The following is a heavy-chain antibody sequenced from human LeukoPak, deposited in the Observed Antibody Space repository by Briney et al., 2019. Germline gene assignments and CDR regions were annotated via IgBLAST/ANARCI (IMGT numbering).Heavy chain of an antibody. CDR2: INPKSGGT. CDR1: GYTFTGYY. D-gene: IGHD2/OR15-2a*01. V-gene: IGHV1-2*02. CDR3: ARAASMSL. J-gene: IGHJ4*02. Sequence: ASVKVSCKASGYTFTGYYMHWVRQAPGEGLEWMGWINPKSGGTNYAQKFQGRVTMTRDTSISTAYMEMSRLRSDDTAVYYCARAASMSLWGQGTLVTVSS.